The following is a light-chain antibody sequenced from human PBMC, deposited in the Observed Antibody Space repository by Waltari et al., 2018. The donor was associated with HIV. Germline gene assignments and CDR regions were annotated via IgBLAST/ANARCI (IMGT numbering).Light chain of an antibody. CDR3: QVWDSDTDGVI. CDR2: EVS. J-gene: IGLJ2*01. V-gene: IGLV2-8*01. Sequence: QSALTQPPSASGSPGQSVTISCTGISSDAGDDNYVSWYQQSPGKAPKLIIYEVSKRPSGVPDRFSGSKSGNTASLTVSGLQADDEADYFCQVWDSDTDGVIFGGGTKLTVL. CDR1: SSDAGDDNY.